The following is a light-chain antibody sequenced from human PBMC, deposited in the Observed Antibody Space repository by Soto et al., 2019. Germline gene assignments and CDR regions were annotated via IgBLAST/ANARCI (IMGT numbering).Light chain of an antibody. CDR3: QQSFSSLLT. J-gene: IGKJ1*01. V-gene: IGKV1-39*01. Sequence: DIQMTQSPSSLSASVGDRVTITCRASQSISNYLNWYQQEPGKAPKLLIYAASSLQSGVPSRFSGSGSGTDFTLTISSLQPEDFATYYCQQSFSSLLTFGQGTKVDIK. CDR1: QSISNY. CDR2: AAS.